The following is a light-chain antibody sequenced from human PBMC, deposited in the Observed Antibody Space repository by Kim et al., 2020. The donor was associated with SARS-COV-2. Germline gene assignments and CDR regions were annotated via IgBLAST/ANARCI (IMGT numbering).Light chain of an antibody. Sequence: QSVLTQPPSTSGTPGQRVTISCSGSSPNIGGNGVNWYQQLPGTAPKLLIYANNQRPSGVPDRFSASKSGTSASLAISGLRSEDEADYYCAVWDDRLNDYVFGTGTKVTV. J-gene: IGLJ1*01. CDR3: AVWDDRLNDYV. CDR1: SPNIGGNG. CDR2: ANN. V-gene: IGLV1-44*01.